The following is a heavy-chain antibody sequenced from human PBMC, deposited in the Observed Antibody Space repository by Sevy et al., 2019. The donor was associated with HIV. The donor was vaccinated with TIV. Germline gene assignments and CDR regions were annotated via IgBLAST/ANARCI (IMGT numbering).Heavy chain of an antibody. V-gene: IGHV3-23*01. CDR1: GFTFSSYA. CDR3: ATAIDYLSFDY. Sequence: GGSLRLSCAASGFTFSSYAMSWVRQAPGKGLEWVSAISGSGGSTYYADSVKGRFTISRDKSKNTLYLQMNSLRAEDTAVYYCATAIDYLSFDYWGQGTLVTVSS. CDR2: ISGSGGST. J-gene: IGHJ4*02. D-gene: IGHD4-17*01.